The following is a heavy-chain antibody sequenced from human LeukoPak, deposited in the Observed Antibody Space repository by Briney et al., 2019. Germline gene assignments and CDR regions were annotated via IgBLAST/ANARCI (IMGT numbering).Heavy chain of an antibody. CDR2: LSGSGGST. D-gene: IGHD7-27*01. CDR3: AKDILTGDDY. V-gene: IGHV3-23*01. Sequence: GGSLRLSCAASGFTFSSSAMSWVRQAPGKGLEWVSTLSGSGGSTYYADSVKGRFTISRDNSKNTLYLQMNSLRAEDTAVYYCAKDILTGDDYWGQGTLVTVSS. CDR1: GFTFSSSA. J-gene: IGHJ4*02.